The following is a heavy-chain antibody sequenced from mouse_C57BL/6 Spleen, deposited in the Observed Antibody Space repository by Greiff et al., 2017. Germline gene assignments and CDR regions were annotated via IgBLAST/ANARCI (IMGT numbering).Heavy chain of an antibody. CDR3: ARGGITTVVATDYAMDY. J-gene: IGHJ4*01. D-gene: IGHD1-1*01. V-gene: IGHV5-4*03. Sequence: DVMLVESGGGLVKPGGSLKLSCAASGFTFSSYAMSWVRQTPEKRLEWVATISDGGSYTYYPDNVKGRFTISRDNAKNNLYLQMSHLKSEDTAMYYCARGGITTVVATDYAMDYWGQGTSVTVSS. CDR1: GFTFSSYA. CDR2: ISDGGSYT.